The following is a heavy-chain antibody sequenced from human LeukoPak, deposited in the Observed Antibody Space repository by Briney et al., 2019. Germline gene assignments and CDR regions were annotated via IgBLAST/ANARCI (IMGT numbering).Heavy chain of an antibody. D-gene: IGHD2-2*01. CDR2: ISGSDGST. V-gene: IGHV3-23*01. Sequence: GGSLRLSCAASGFTFSSYAMTWVRQAPDKGLEWVSAISGSDGSTYYADSVKGRFTISRDDSQNTLYLQMNSLSAERTAVYYCAKVETSGGANCYALDYWGQGTLVTVSS. J-gene: IGHJ4*02. CDR3: AKVETSGGANCYALDY. CDR1: GFTFSSYA.